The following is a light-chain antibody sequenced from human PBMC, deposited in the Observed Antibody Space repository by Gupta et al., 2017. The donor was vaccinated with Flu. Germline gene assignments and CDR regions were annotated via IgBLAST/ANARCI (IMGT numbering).Light chain of an antibody. CDR3: QQYDSYST. J-gene: IGKJ3*01. Sequence: SPSTLSASVGDRVTITCRASQNIANWLAWYQQKPGRAPKLLIYKASTLESGVPSRFGGSGSGTEFTLTISSLQPDDFATYFCQQYDSYSTFGPGTKVDFK. CDR1: QNIANW. CDR2: KAS. V-gene: IGKV1-5*03.